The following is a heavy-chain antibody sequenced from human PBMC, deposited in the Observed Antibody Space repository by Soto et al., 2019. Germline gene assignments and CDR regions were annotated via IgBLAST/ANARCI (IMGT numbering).Heavy chain of an antibody. V-gene: IGHV3-30-3*01. Sequence: QVQLVESGGGVVQPGRSPRLSCAASGFTFSSYAMHWVRQAPGKGLEWVAVISYDGSNKYYADSVKGRFTISRDNSKNTLYLQMNSLRAEDTAVYYCARDGSSRKYYYYGMDVWGQGTTVTVSS. CDR2: ISYDGSNK. D-gene: IGHD6-13*01. CDR1: GFTFSSYA. J-gene: IGHJ6*02. CDR3: ARDGSSRKYYYYGMDV.